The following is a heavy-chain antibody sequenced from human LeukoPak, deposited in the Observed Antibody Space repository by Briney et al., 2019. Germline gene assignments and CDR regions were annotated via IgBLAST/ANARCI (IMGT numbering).Heavy chain of an antibody. CDR1: GGSFSGYY. CDR3: ARGTYYDFWSGYLNYYYGMDV. J-gene: IGHJ6*02. CDR2: INHSGST. D-gene: IGHD3-3*01. Sequence: SETLSLTCAVYGGSFSGYYWSWIRQPPGKGLEWIGEINHSGSTNYNPSLKSRATISVDTSKNQFSLKLSSVTAADTAVYYCARGTYYDFWSGYLNYYYGMDVWGQGTTVTVSS. V-gene: IGHV4-34*01.